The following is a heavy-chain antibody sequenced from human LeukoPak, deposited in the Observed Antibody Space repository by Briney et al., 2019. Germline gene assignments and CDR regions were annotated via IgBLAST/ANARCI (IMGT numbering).Heavy chain of an antibody. J-gene: IGHJ6*03. CDR3: TTGVVPAAHYYYYYYMDV. CDR2: IESKTDGGTT. CDR1: GFTFSNAW. V-gene: IGHV3-15*04. Sequence: PGGSLRLSCAASGFTFSNAWMSWVRQAPGKGLEWVGRIESKTDGGTTDYAAPVKGRFTISRDDSKNTLYLQMNSLKTEDTAVYYCTTGVVPAAHYYYYYYMDVWGKGTTVTVSS. D-gene: IGHD2-2*01.